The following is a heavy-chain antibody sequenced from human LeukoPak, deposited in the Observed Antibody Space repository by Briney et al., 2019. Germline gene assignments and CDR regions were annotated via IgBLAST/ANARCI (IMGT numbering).Heavy chain of an antibody. CDR3: ASFPPYMVRTDAFDI. CDR2: ISSDGSKK. J-gene: IGHJ3*02. D-gene: IGHD3-10*01. Sequence: GGSLRLSCAASGFIFINSAIHWVRQAPGKGLEWVAVISSDGSKKYYADSVKGRFSISRDNTQNSLYLQMNSLRAEDTAVYYCASFPPYMVRTDAFDIWGQGTMVTVSS. V-gene: IGHV3-30*04. CDR1: GFIFINSA.